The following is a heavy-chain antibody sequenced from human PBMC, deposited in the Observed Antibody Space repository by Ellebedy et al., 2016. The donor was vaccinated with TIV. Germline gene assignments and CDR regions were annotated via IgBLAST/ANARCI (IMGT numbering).Heavy chain of an antibody. V-gene: IGHV3-11*04. CDR1: GFTFSDYY. J-gene: IGHJ4*02. D-gene: IGHD3-22*01. Sequence: GESLKISCAASGFTFSDYYMTWNRQAQGKGLEWVSYLSNRGFNINYADSVKGRFTISRDNAKNSLYLRMNSLRAEDTAVYYCAKFPYYYDSSGYSFWGQGTLVTVSS. CDR2: LSNRGFNI. CDR3: AKFPYYYDSSGYSF.